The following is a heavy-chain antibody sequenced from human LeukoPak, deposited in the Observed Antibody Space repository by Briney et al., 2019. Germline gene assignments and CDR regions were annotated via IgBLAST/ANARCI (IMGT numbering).Heavy chain of an antibody. D-gene: IGHD2/OR15-2a*01. CDR3: ASVRHDPLEYYYYIDV. Sequence: PSETLSLTCTVSGGSISSSSYYWGWIRQPPGKGLEWIGNIYYSGSTYYNPSLKSRVTISVDTSKNQFSLSLTSVTAADTALYYCASVRHDPLEYYYYIDVWGKGTTVTVSS. V-gene: IGHV4-39*01. J-gene: IGHJ6*03. CDR1: GGSISSSSYY. CDR2: IYYSGST.